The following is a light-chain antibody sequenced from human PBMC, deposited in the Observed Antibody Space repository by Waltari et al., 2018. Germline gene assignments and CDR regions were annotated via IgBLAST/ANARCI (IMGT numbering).Light chain of an antibody. J-gene: IGKJ2*01. Sequence: DIVMTQSPLSLPVTPGAPASISCRSTQSLLYSNGYNYLEWYLQKPGQSPQLLIYLGSNRASGVPDRFSGSGSGTDFTLKISRVEAEDVGVYYCMQTLQSPYTFGQGTKLEIK. V-gene: IGKV2-28*01. CDR2: LGS. CDR3: MQTLQSPYT. CDR1: QSLLYSNGYNY.